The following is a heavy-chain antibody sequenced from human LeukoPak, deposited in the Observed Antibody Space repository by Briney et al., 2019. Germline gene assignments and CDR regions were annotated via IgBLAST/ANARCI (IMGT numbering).Heavy chain of an antibody. V-gene: IGHV3-23*01. D-gene: IGHD2-8*01. CDR1: GFTFSSYA. J-gene: IGHJ1*01. Sequence: GGSLRLSCAASGFTFSSYAMTWVRQAPGQGLEWVSGIRGSGDRTYYADSVKGRFTISRDNSKNTLYLQMTSLRAEDTAVYYCASGYCTNGVCYVEYFQHWGQGTLVTVSS. CDR3: ASGYCTNGVCYVEYFQH. CDR2: IRGSGDRT.